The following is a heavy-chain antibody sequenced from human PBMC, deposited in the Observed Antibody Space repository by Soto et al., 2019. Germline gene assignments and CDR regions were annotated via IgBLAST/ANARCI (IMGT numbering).Heavy chain of an antibody. Sequence: EASVKVSCKASGYTFTSYYMHWVRQAPGQGLEWMGIINPSGGSTSYAQKFQGRVTMTRDTSTSTVYMELSSLRSDDTAVYYCARDLGSYRFDYWGQGTLVTVSA. D-gene: IGHD1-26*01. V-gene: IGHV1-46*01. CDR2: INPSGGST. CDR1: GYTFTSYY. CDR3: ARDLGSYRFDY. J-gene: IGHJ4*02.